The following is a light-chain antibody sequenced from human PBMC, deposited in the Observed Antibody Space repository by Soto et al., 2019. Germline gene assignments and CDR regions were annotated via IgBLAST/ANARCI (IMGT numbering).Light chain of an antibody. J-gene: IGKJ2*01. CDR1: QSITNY. CDR2: AIS. CDR3: QQSYSTPYT. Sequence: DIQMTQSPSSLSASVGDRVTITCRASQSITNYLNWYQQKPGKAPKLLMYAISTLQSGVPSRFGGSGSGTEFTLTISSLQPDDFATYYCQQSYSTPYTCCQGTKVDI. V-gene: IGKV1-39*01.